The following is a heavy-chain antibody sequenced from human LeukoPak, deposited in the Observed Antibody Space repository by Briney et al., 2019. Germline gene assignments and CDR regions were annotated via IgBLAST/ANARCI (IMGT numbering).Heavy chain of an antibody. D-gene: IGHD6-6*01. CDR1: GXSVSNYY. Sequence: SETLSLTCSVSGXSVSNYYWSWIRQPPGKGLDWIGYVYYTGSTNYNPSLKSRVTMFEDKSKNQFSLRLYSVTVADTAVYYCARHFAYSSSSYFDYWGQGSLVTVSS. CDR2: VYYTGST. J-gene: IGHJ4*02. CDR3: ARHFAYSSSSYFDY. V-gene: IGHV4-59*08.